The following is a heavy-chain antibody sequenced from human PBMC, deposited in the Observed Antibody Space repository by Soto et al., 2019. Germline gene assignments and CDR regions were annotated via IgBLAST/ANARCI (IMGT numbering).Heavy chain of an antibody. CDR3: ARVSYGDFYYFDY. J-gene: IGHJ4*02. Sequence: GGSLRLSCAASGFTVSSNYMSWVRQAPGKGLEWVSVIYSGGSTYYADSVKGRFTISRHNSKNTLYLQMNSLRAEDTAVYYCARVSYGDFYYFDYWGQGTLVTVSS. D-gene: IGHD4-17*01. CDR2: IYSGGST. CDR1: GFTVSSNY. V-gene: IGHV3-53*04.